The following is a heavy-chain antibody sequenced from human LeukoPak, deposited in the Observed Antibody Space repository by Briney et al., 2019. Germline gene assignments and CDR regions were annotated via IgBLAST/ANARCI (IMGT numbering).Heavy chain of an antibody. V-gene: IGHV4-59*01. J-gene: IGHJ6*03. CDR2: IYNSGST. CDR3: ARSPPATVTTPGHYMDV. Sequence: ASETLSLTCTVSGGSISSYYWNWIRQPPGKGLEWIGYIYNSGSTNNNPSLKSRVTISVDTSKKQFSLKLSSVTAADTAVYYCARSPPATVTTPGHYMDVWGKGTTVTISS. CDR1: GGSISSYY. D-gene: IGHD4-17*01.